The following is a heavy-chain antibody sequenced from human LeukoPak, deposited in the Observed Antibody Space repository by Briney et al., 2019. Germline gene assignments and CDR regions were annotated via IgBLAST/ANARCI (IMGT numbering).Heavy chain of an antibody. CDR3: ARDASGYDP. CDR1: GYTFTGYY. Sequence: VSVKVSCKASGYTFTGYYMHWVRQDPGQGLEWLGWISPNSGVTNYAQKFQGRVTLTSDTSISTAYMELIRLRSDDTAVYYCARDASGYDPWGQGTLVTASS. J-gene: IGHJ5*02. D-gene: IGHD5-12*01. V-gene: IGHV1-2*02. CDR2: ISPNSGVT.